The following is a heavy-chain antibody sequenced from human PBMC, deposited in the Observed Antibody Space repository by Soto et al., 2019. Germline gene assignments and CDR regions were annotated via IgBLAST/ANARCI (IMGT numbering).Heavy chain of an antibody. CDR1: GFTVSSNY. D-gene: IGHD2-2*01. CDR2: IYSGGST. V-gene: IGHV3-66*01. J-gene: IGHJ6*02. CDR3: AKDHSDETVVVPAAMLGGLDV. Sequence: WGSLRLSCAASGFTVSSNYMSWVRQAPGKGLEWVSVIYSGGSTYYADSVKGRFTISRDNSKNTLYLQMNSLRAEDTAVYYCAKDHSDETVVVPAAMLGGLDVWGQGTTVTVSS.